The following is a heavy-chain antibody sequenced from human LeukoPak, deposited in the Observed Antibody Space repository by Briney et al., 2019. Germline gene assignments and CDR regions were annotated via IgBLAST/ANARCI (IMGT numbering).Heavy chain of an antibody. CDR3: TPVHYYDSTGYYSDY. V-gene: IGHV3-73*01. CDR1: GFTFSGSA. Sequence: GGSLRLSCAASGFTFSGSAMHWVRQASGKGLEWVGRIRSKANNYATAYAASVKGRFTISRDDSKNTAFLQMNSLKTEDTAVYYCTPVHYYDSTGYYSDYWGQGTLVTVSS. CDR2: IRSKANNYAT. J-gene: IGHJ4*02. D-gene: IGHD3-22*01.